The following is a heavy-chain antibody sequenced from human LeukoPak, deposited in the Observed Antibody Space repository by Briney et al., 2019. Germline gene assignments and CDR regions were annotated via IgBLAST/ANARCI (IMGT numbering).Heavy chain of an antibody. D-gene: IGHD6-13*01. CDR1: GHVYTRHT. Sequence: GGSLRLPRAGSGHVYTRHTLNWIRRAPGKGLEWISYIRSTGDYIFYADSVKGRFTISRDNARTSVYLQMSSLRVEDTAVYYCAREYDSRARFDSWGQGTLVTVSS. CDR3: AREYDSRARFDS. J-gene: IGHJ4*02. CDR2: IRSTGDYI. V-gene: IGHV3-21*05.